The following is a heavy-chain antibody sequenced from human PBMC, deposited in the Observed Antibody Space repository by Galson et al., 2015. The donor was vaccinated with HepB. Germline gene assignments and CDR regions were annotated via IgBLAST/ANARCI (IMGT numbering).Heavy chain of an antibody. D-gene: IGHD2-15*01. V-gene: IGHV3-30*04. CDR3: AREDRNAYDFFDY. CDR1: GFSFRSYT. Sequence: SLRLSCAVSGFSFRSYTMHWVRQAPGKGLEWMSSISYSGDTQNYVDSVKGRFTTSRDNSKSTLYLQMNGLRPEDTAVYYCAREDRNAYDFFDYWGQGTLVSVSP. CDR2: ISYSGDTQ. J-gene: IGHJ4*02.